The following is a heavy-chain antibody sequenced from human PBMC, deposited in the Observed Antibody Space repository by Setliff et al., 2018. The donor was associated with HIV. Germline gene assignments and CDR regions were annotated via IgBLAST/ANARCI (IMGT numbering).Heavy chain of an antibody. J-gene: IGHJ5*01. V-gene: IGHV4-4*09. CDR3: AKRAVQDGTVASSNWFES. D-gene: IGHD1-7*01. Sequence: SETLSLTCTVSGGSISSYCWNWIRQSPGRGLEWIGFIFSSGSTKYNPSLQSRVTMSIDTSKNQFSLKLTSVTAADTAVYYCAKRAVQDGTVASSNWFESWGQGTLVTVSS. CDR2: IFSSGST. CDR1: GGSISSYC.